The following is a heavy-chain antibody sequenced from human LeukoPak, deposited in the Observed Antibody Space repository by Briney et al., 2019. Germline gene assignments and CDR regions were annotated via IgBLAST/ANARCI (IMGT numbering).Heavy chain of an antibody. D-gene: IGHD3-10*01. CDR1: GGSFSGYY. Sequence: PSETLSLTCAVYGGSFSGYYWSWIRQPPGKGLEWIGEINHSGSTNYNPSLKSRVTISVDTSKNQFSLKLSSVTAADTAVYYCARRRRVYYGSGSYVYYYYYYMDVWGKGTTVTISS. J-gene: IGHJ6*03. V-gene: IGHV4-34*01. CDR3: ARRRRVYYGSGSYVYYYYYYMDV. CDR2: INHSGST.